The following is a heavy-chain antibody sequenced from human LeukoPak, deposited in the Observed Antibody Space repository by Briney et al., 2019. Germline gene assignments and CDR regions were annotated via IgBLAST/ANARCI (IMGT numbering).Heavy chain of an antibody. J-gene: IGHJ5*02. CDR3: ARDQGYCSSTSCYCWFDP. CDR1: GYTFTGYY. Sequence: ASVKVSCKASGYTFTGYYMHWVRQAPGQGLEWMGWINPNSGGTNYAQKFQGRVTMTRDTSISTAYMELGRLRSDDTAVYYCARDQGYCSSTSCYCWFDPWGQGTLVTVSS. D-gene: IGHD2-2*01. V-gene: IGHV1-2*02. CDR2: INPNSGGT.